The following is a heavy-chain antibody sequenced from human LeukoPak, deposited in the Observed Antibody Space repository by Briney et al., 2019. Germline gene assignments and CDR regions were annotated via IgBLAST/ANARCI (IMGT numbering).Heavy chain of an antibody. CDR2: IKQDGSET. V-gene: IGHV3-7*01. Sequence: PGGSLRLSCAASGFTFSNYWMYWVRQAPGKGLECLANIKQDGSETYYADSVKGRFTISRDNAKNSLYLQMNSLRAEDTAVYYCARETPRRGETRDGYRWGQGTLVTVSS. CDR1: GFTFSNYW. D-gene: IGHD5-24*01. CDR3: ARETPRRGETRDGYR. J-gene: IGHJ4*02.